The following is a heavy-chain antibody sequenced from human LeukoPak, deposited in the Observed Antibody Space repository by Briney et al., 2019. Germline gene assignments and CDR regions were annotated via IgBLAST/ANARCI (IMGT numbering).Heavy chain of an antibody. D-gene: IGHD3-22*01. CDR1: DYSISSGYY. J-gene: IGHJ4*02. CDR3: ARRYYYDSSGYYYFDY. V-gene: IGHV4-38-2*02. CDR2: IYHSGTT. Sequence: PSETLSLTCTVSDYSISSGYYWGWIRQPPGKGLEWIGSIYHSGTTYYNPSPKSRVTISVDTSKNQFSLKLSSVTAADTAVYYCARRYYYDSSGYYYFDYWGQGTLVTVSS.